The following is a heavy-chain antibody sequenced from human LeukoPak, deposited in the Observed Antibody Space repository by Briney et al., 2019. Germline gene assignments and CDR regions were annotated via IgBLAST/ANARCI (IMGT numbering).Heavy chain of an antibody. CDR2: IIPIFGTA. CDR1: GGTFISYA. D-gene: IGHD3-3*01. J-gene: IGHJ6*03. V-gene: IGHV1-69*13. CDR3: ARDRENDFWSGYPDYYYMDV. Sequence: GASXKVSCKASGGTFISYAISWVRQAPGQGREWMGGIIPIFGTANYAQKFQGRGTINADESTSTAYMELSSLRSEDTAVYYCARDRENDFWSGYPDYYYMDVWGKGTTVTVSS.